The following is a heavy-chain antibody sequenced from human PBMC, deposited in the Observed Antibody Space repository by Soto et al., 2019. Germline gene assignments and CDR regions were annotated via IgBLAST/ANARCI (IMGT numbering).Heavy chain of an antibody. D-gene: IGHD4-17*01. CDR1: GFTFSAYW. V-gene: IGHV3-15*01. Sequence: RLSCAASGFTFSAYWMTWVRLTPGKGLEWVGRIKSKTDGGTTDYAAPVKGRFTISRDDSKNTLYLQMNSLKTEDTAVYYCTTARGTYGAEYFQHWGQGTLVTVSS. CDR3: TTARGTYGAEYFQH. J-gene: IGHJ1*01. CDR2: IKSKTDGGTT.